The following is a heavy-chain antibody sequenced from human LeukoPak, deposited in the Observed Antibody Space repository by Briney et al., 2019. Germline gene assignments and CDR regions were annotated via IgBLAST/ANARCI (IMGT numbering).Heavy chain of an antibody. CDR1: GFTFSSYV. V-gene: IGHV3-30*04. J-gene: IGHJ6*03. Sequence: GGSLRLSCAASGFTFSSYVMHWVRQAPGKGLECVAVISHDGSNKYYADSVKGRFTISRDNSKNTLYLQMNSLRAEDTAVYYCAREGYSSSWYERRYYYYMDVWGKGTTVTVSS. D-gene: IGHD6-13*01. CDR3: AREGYSSSWYERRYYYYMDV. CDR2: ISHDGSNK.